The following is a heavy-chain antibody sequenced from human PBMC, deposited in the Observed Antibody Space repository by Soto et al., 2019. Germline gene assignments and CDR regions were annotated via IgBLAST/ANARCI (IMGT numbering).Heavy chain of an antibody. CDR2: IYWDDDK. J-gene: IGHJ4*02. CDR1: GFSLTSNDVG. Sequence: SGPTLVNPTQTLTLTCTFSGFSLTSNDVGVGWIRQPPGKALEWLALIYWDDDKRYSPSLKSRLTITKDTSKNQVVLRMTNMDPVDTATYYCAQSRYSRSSFDYWGQGILVTVSS. D-gene: IGHD6-6*01. CDR3: AQSRYSRSSFDY. V-gene: IGHV2-5*02.